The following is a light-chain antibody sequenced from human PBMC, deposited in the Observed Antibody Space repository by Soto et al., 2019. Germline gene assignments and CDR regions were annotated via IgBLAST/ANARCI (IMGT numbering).Light chain of an antibody. CDR3: SSYAGSNNYV. Sequence: QSALTQPPSASGSPGQSVTISCTGTSSDVGPYNYVSWYQQHPGKAPKLMIYEVSKRPSGVPDRFSGSKSDKTASLTDSGLQAEDEADYYCSSYAGSNNYVFGTWTKVTVL. J-gene: IGLJ1*01. CDR1: SSDVGPYNY. V-gene: IGLV2-8*01. CDR2: EVS.